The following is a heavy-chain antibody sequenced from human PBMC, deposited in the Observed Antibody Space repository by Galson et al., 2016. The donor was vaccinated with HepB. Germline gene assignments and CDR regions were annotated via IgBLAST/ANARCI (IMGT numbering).Heavy chain of an antibody. V-gene: IGHV3-53*01. D-gene: IGHD5-18*01. CDR3: ATVGGNTYGLRTDGFDI. CDR2: IYRGGNT. Sequence: SLRLSCAKSGVTVSSEYMTWVRQAPGKGLEWISLIYRGGNTYYADSVRGRFTASRDDSKNTLYLQMNYLRADDTAVYSCATVGGNTYGLRTDGFDIWGQGTMVTVSS. CDR1: GVTVSSEY. J-gene: IGHJ3*02.